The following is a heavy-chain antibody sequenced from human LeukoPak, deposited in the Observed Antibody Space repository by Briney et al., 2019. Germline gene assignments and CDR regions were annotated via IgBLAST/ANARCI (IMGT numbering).Heavy chain of an antibody. CDR3: ARLLTMMWSLGVDWFDP. J-gene: IGHJ5*02. V-gene: IGHV4-34*01. D-gene: IGHD3-22*01. Sequence: SETLSLTCAVYGGSFSGYYWSWSRQPPGKGLEWIGEINHSGSTNYNPSLKSRVTISVDTSKNQFSLKLSSVTAADTAVYYCARLLTMMWSLGVDWFDPWGQGTLVTVSS. CDR1: GGSFSGYY. CDR2: INHSGST.